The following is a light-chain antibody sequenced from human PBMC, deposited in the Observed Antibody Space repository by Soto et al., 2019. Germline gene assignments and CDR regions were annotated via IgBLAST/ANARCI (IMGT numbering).Light chain of an antibody. CDR3: CSYGVSGYV. Sequence: QSVLTQPASVSGSPGQSITISCSGTTSDVGIVSWYQHHPGKAPKLMIHEVTKRPSGVSDRFSGSKSGNSASLTISGLQAEDEAAYFCCSYGVSGYVFVTGTKVPVL. CDR2: EVT. V-gene: IGLV2-23*02. CDR1: TSDVGI. J-gene: IGLJ1*01.